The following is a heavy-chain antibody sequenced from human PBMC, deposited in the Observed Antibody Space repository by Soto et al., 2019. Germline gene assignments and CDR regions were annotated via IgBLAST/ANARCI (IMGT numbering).Heavy chain of an antibody. CDR3: ARQDRVVAEGRWFDP. J-gene: IGHJ5*02. D-gene: IGHD2-15*01. CDR2: INHSGST. Sequence: SETLSLTCAVYGGSFSGYYWSWIRQPPGKGLEWIGEINHSGSTNYNPSLKSRVTISVDTSKNRFSLNLSSVTAADTTVYYCARQDRVVAEGRWFDPWGQGTLVTVSS. V-gene: IGHV4-34*01. CDR1: GGSFSGYY.